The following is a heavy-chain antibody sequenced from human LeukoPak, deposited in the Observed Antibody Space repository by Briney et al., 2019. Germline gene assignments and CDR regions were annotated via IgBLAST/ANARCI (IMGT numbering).Heavy chain of an antibody. Sequence: GASVTVSFKASGYTFTNYDVNWVRQAAGQGLAGMGWVNPNSGDTAYAQNFQGRVTMTRDTSINTAYMELSSLRSEDTAVYYCARGAWTSSFDYWGQGTLVTVSS. CDR3: ARGAWTSSFDY. V-gene: IGHV1-8*01. CDR1: GYTFTNYD. CDR2: VNPNSGDT. J-gene: IGHJ4*02. D-gene: IGHD6-6*01.